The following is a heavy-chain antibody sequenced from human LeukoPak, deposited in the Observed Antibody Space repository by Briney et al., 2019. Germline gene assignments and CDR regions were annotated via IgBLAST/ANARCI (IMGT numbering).Heavy chain of an antibody. Sequence: TLSLTCAVYGGSFSGYYWSWIRQPPGKGLEWIGEINHSGSTNYNPSLKSRVTISVDTSKNQFSLKLSSVTAADTAVYFCARGFRGDNFDYWGQGTLVTVSS. CDR3: ARGFRGDNFDY. D-gene: IGHD7-27*01. CDR1: GGSFSGYY. CDR2: INHSGST. J-gene: IGHJ4*02. V-gene: IGHV4-34*01.